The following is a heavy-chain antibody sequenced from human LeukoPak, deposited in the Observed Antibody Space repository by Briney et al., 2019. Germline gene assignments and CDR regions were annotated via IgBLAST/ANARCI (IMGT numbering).Heavy chain of an antibody. CDR2: IIPIFGTS. Sequence: ASVKVSCKASGGTFSSYAISRVRQAPGQGLEWMGGIIPIFGTSNYAQKFQGRVTITADESTSTAYMELSSLRSEDTAVYYCARYYSGWYYFDYWGQGTLVTVSS. V-gene: IGHV1-69*13. J-gene: IGHJ4*02. CDR1: GGTFSSYA. CDR3: ARYYSGWYYFDY. D-gene: IGHD6-19*01.